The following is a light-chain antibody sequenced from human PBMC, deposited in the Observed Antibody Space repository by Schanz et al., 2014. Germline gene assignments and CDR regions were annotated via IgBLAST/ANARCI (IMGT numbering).Light chain of an antibody. Sequence: QSALTQPASVSGSPGQSITISCTGTSSDVGGYNYVSWYQQHPGKAPRLMIYEGSKWPSGVSNRFSGSKSGNTASLTVSGLQAEDEADYYCSSYAGNNKLLFGGGTKLTVL. CDR1: SSDVGGYNY. CDR2: EGS. V-gene: IGLV2-14*01. CDR3: SSYAGNNKLL. J-gene: IGLJ2*01.